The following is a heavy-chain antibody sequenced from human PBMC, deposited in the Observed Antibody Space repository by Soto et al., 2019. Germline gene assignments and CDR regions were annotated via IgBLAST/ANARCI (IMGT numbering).Heavy chain of an antibody. J-gene: IGHJ4*02. V-gene: IGHV4-31*03. CDR1: GGSISSGGYY. CDR2: IYYSGST. CDR3: ARGVVVPAATPGPDYGDYAFDY. D-gene: IGHD2-2*01. Sequence: SETLSLTCTVSGGSISSGGYYWSWIRQHPGKGLEWIGYIYYSGSTYYNPSLKSRVTISVDTSKNQFSLKLSSVTAADTAVYYCARGVVVPAATPGPDYGDYAFDYWGQGTLVTVSS.